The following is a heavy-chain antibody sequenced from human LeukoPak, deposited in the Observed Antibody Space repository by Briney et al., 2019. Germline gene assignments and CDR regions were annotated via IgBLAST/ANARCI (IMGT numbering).Heavy chain of an antibody. D-gene: IGHD3-9*01. V-gene: IGHV1-46*01. CDR3: ASSFDWLLPYFDY. J-gene: IGHJ4*02. CDR2: INPSGGST. CDR1: GYTFTTYY. Sequence: ASVKVSCKASGYTFTTYYMHWMRQAPGQGLEWMGIINPSGGSTSYAQKFQGRVTMTRDMSTSTVYMELSSLRSEDTAVYYCASSFDWLLPYFDYWGQGTLVTVSS.